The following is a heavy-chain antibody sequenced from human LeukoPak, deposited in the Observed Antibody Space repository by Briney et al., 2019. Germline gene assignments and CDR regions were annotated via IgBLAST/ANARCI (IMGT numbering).Heavy chain of an antibody. D-gene: IGHD6-19*01. Sequence: QPGGSLGLSCAAPGFMFHDYAIHWVRQAPGKGLEWVSLISGDGGSTFYVDSVKGRFTISRDNSKNSLYLQMNSLRSDDTALYYCARESESSGWYDYWGQGTLVTVSS. J-gene: IGHJ4*02. CDR3: ARESESSGWYDY. V-gene: IGHV3-43*02. CDR1: GFMFHDYA. CDR2: ISGDGGST.